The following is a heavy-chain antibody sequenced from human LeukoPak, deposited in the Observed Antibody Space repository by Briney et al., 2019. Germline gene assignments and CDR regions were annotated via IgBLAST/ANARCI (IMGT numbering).Heavy chain of an antibody. CDR3: AKEKQTYYYDSSGYYGMDV. J-gene: IGHJ6*02. CDR1: GFTFDDYA. V-gene: IGHV3-9*01. Sequence: PGGSLRLSCAASGFTFDDYAMHWVRQAPVKGLEWVSGISWNSGSIGYADSVKGRFTISRDNAKNSLYLQMNSLRAEDTALYYCAKEKQTYYYDSSGYYGMDVWGQGTTVTVSS. CDR2: ISWNSGSI. D-gene: IGHD3-22*01.